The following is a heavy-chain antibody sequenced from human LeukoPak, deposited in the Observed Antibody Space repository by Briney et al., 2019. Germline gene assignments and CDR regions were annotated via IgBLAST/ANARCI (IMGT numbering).Heavy chain of an antibody. Sequence: GGSLRLSCAASGFTFSSYGMHWVRQAPGKGLEWVAVISYDGSNKYYADSVKGRFTISRDNSKNTLYLQMNSLRAEDTAVYYCAKEADLDYYCYGMDVWGQGTTVTVSS. CDR3: AKEADLDYYCYGMDV. V-gene: IGHV3-30*18. CDR1: GFTFSSYG. J-gene: IGHJ6*02. D-gene: IGHD2-15*01. CDR2: ISYDGSNK.